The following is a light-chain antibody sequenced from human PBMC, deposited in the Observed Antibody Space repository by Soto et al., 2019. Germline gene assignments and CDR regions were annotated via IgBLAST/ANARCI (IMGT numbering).Light chain of an antibody. V-gene: IGLV2-14*01. CDR1: SSDIGTYNY. CDR3: SSYTSSSTLDVV. J-gene: IGLJ2*01. CDR2: EVS. Sequence: QSALTQPASVSGSPGQSITVSCTGTSSDIGTYNYVSWYQQHPGKAPKLMFYEVSNRPSGVSPRFSGSKSGNTASLTISGLQAEDEADYYCSSYTSSSTLDVVFGGGTKLTVL.